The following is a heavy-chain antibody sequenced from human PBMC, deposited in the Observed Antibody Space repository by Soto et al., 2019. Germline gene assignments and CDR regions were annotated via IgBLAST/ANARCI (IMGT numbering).Heavy chain of an antibody. J-gene: IGHJ6*02. V-gene: IGHV1-46*01. CDR3: ARAVLPLRTHYYGMDV. Sequence: ASVNVSCKASGYTFTSYYMHWVRQAPGQGLEWMGIINPSGGSTSYAQKFQGRVTMTRDTSTSTVYMELSSLRSEDTAVYYGARAVLPLRTHYYGMDVWGQGTTVTVSS. D-gene: IGHD3-3*01. CDR1: GYTFTSYY. CDR2: INPSGGST.